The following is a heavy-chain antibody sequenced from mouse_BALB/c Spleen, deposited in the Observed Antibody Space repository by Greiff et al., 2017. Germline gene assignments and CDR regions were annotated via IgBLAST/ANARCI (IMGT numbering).Heavy chain of an antibody. CDR2: ISSGGST. J-gene: IGHJ1*01. V-gene: IGHV5-6-5*01. Sequence: EVHLVESGGGLVKPGGSLKLSCAASGFTFSSYAMSWVRQTPEKRLEWVASISSGGSTYYSDSVKGRFTISRDNARNILYLQMSSLRSEDTAMYYCARDYDGCFDVWGAGTTVTVSS. CDR1: GFTFSSYA. D-gene: IGHD2-3*01. CDR3: ARDYDGCFDV.